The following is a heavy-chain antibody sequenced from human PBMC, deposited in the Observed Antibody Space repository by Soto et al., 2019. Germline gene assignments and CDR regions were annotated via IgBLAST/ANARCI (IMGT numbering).Heavy chain of an antibody. D-gene: IGHD3-10*01. V-gene: IGHV4-34*01. Sequence: QVQLQQWGAGLLKPSETLSLTCAVYGGSLSNYYWSWIRQPPGQGLEWIGQVNHSGSTNYNPSLKSRVTMSVDTSKSQISLKLSSVTAADTSVYYCAKYFGSGRNNWFDPWGQVTLVTVSS. J-gene: IGHJ5*02. CDR3: AKYFGSGRNNWFDP. CDR1: GGSLSNYY. CDR2: VNHSGST.